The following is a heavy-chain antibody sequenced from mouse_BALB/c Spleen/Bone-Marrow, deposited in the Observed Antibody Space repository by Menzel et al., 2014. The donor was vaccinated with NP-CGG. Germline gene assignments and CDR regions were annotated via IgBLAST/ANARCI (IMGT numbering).Heavy chain of an antibody. D-gene: IGHD1-1*01. V-gene: IGHV1-4*01. J-gene: IGHJ2*01. CDR3: ARRYYGSTFDY. CDR1: GYTFTSYT. Sequence: QVHVKQSGAELARPGASAKMSCKASGYTFTSYTMHWVKQRPGQGLEWIGYINPSSGYTNYNQKFKDKATLTADKSSSTAYMQLSSLTSEDSAVYYCARRYYGSTFDYWGQGTTLTVSS. CDR2: INPSSGYT.